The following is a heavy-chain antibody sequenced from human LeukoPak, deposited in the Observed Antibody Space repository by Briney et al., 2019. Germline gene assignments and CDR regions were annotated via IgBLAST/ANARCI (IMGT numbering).Heavy chain of an antibody. V-gene: IGHV5-51*01. CDR2: IYPGDSDT. Sequence: GESLKISCKGSGSTFTSYWIGGGRRLPGKGREWMGIIYPGDSDTRYSPSFQGQVTISADKSISTAYLQWSSLKASDTAMYYCARHLNGHFDYWGQGTLVTVSS. CDR3: ARHLNGHFDY. J-gene: IGHJ4*02. CDR1: GSTFTSYW.